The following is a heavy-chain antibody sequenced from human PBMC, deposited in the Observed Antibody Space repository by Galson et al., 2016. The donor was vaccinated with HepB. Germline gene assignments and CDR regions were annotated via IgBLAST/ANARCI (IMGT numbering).Heavy chain of an antibody. V-gene: IGHV4-39*01. CDR2: IYSIGST. D-gene: IGHD3-10*01. CDR3: ASGRDDGSGSYAALDI. J-gene: IGHJ3*02. CDR1: GGSVSSSTYY. Sequence: ETLSLTCTVSGGSVSSSTYYWGWIRQPPGKGLEWIGSIYSIGSTYYNPSLKSRITISVDTSKNQFSLKLSSVTAADTAIYYCASGRDDGSGSYAALDIWGQGTMVTVSS.